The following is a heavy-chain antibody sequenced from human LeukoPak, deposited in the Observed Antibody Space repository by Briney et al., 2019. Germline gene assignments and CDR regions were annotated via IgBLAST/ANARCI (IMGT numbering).Heavy chain of an antibody. D-gene: IGHD1-26*01. J-gene: IGHJ4*02. CDR3: ARGGHDGTYYLSY. V-gene: IGHV3-21*01. Sequence: GGSLRLSCAASGFTFSLYSITWVRQTPGRGLEWVSSISSSGSYIYYADSVKGRFTVSRDNAKNSLSLQMNSLRAEDTAVYYCARGGHDGTYYLSYWGQGTLVTASS. CDR1: GFTFSLYS. CDR2: ISSSGSYI.